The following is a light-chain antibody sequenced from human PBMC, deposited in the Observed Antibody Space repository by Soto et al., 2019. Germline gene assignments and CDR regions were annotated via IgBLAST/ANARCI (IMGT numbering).Light chain of an antibody. J-gene: IGKJ1*01. V-gene: IGKV1-5*03. Sequence: DMQMTQSPSTLSASIGDRVTITCRASQSISDRLAWYQQRPGKAPKLLLYKASTLESGVPSRFSCSGSGTEFTLTISSLHPDDFATYYCQHYKTYSPWTFGQGTKVDI. CDR3: QHYKTYSPWT. CDR1: QSISDR. CDR2: KAS.